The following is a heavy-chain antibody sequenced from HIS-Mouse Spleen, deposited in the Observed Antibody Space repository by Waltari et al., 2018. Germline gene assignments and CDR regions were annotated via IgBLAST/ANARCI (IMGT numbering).Heavy chain of an antibody. J-gene: IGHJ4*02. Sequence: VQLVESGGGLVQPGGSLRLSCAASGFTFSSYSMTWVRQAPGKGLEWVAVISYDGSNKYYADSVKGRFTISRDNSKNTLYLQMNSLRAEDTAVYYCAKVNSGSYYFDYWGQGTLVTVSS. D-gene: IGHD1-26*01. CDR2: ISYDGSNK. CDR3: AKVNSGSYYFDY. CDR1: GFTFSSYS. V-gene: IGHV3-30*18.